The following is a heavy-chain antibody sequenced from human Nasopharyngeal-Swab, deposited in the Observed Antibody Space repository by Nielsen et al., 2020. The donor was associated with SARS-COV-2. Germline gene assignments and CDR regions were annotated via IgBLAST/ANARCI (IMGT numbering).Heavy chain of an antibody. Sequence: WVRQAPGQRLEWMGWINAGNGNTKYSQKFQGRVTITRDTSASTAYMELSSLRSEDTAVYYCARDGYYDYVWGSSTSYFDYWGQGTLVTVSS. CDR2: INAGNGNT. D-gene: IGHD3-16*01. V-gene: IGHV1-3*01. CDR3: ARDGYYDYVWGSSTSYFDY. J-gene: IGHJ4*02.